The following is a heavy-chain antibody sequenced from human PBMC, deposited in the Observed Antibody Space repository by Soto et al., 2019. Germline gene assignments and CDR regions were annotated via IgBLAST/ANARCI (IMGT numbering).Heavy chain of an antibody. CDR2: IYHSGST. D-gene: IGHD3-22*01. J-gene: IGHJ4*02. Sequence: SETLSLTCAVSGGSISSSNWWSWVRQPPGKGLEWIGEIYHSGSTNYNPSLKSRVTISVDKSKNQFSLKLSSVTAADTAVYYCAGGYYYDSSGYFALDYWGQGTLVTVSS. V-gene: IGHV4-4*02. CDR1: GGSISSSNW. CDR3: AGGYYYDSSGYFALDY.